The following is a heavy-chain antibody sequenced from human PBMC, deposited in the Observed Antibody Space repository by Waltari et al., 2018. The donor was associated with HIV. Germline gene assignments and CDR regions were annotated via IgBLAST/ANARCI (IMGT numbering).Heavy chain of an antibody. CDR3: AKDFDTSGLPYVVIDS. CDR2: ISDSGPHT. CDR1: GVTFRSHA. D-gene: IGHD5-12*01. Sequence: EVQLVQSGGGLVQPGGSLRLSCEASGVTFRSHAMSWVRQAPGEGLEWVYTISDSGPHTDNADAAKGRFTISRDNAENKLFLQMSRLRVEDSALYYCAKDFDTSGLPYVVIDSWGQGTLVTVSS. V-gene: IGHV3-23*04. J-gene: IGHJ4*02.